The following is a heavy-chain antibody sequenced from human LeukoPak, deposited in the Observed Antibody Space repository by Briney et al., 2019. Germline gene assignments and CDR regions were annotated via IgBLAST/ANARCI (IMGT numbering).Heavy chain of an antibody. J-gene: IGHJ5*02. V-gene: IGHV3-15*01. D-gene: IGHD6-6*01. CDR1: GITFSEAW. Sequence: GGSLRLSCAASGITFSEAWMTWVRQVPGKGLEWVGRIKSKTDVVTTDYAAPVKGRFTITRDDSKNTLYLQMNSLKTEDTGVYYCTTDGKYSMSGTFWSDPWGQGTLVTVSA. CDR2: IKSKTDVVTT. CDR3: TTDGKYSMSGTFWSDP.